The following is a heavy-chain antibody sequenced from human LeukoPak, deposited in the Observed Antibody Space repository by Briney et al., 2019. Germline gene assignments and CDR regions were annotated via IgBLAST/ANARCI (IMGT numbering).Heavy chain of an antibody. CDR3: AREDSGSYWGFDY. V-gene: IGHV3-21*01. CDR1: GFTFSSYS. Sequence: GGSLRLSCAASGFTFSSYSMNWVRQAPGKGLEWVSSISSSSSYIYYADSVKGRFTISRDNAKNSLYLQMNSLRAEDTAVYYCAREDSGSYWGFDYWGQGTLVTVSS. D-gene: IGHD1-26*01. CDR2: ISSSSSYI. J-gene: IGHJ4*02.